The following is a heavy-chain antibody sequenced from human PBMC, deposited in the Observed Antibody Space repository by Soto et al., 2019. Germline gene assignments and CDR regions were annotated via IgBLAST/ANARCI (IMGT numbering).Heavy chain of an antibody. V-gene: IGHV4-59*01. CDR1: GGSINSYY. Sequence: NPSETLSLTCTASGGSINSYYWSWIRQPPGKGLEWIGYIYYSGSTNYNPSLKSRVTISVDTSKNQFSLKLSSVTAADTAVYYCARQERQAFDIWGQGTMVTVS. D-gene: IGHD6-25*01. CDR2: IYYSGST. CDR3: ARQERQAFDI. J-gene: IGHJ3*02.